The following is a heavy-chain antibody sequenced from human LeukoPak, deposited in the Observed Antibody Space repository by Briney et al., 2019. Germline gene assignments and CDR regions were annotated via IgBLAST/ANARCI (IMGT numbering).Heavy chain of an antibody. D-gene: IGHD1-14*01. J-gene: IGHJ3*02. CDR2: IHPNSGGT. Sequence: GSVKVSCKASGYIFTGYYMHWVRQAPGQGLEWMGWIHPNSGGTNYAQNFQGRVTMTRDTSISTAYMEVGRLRSDDTAVYYCARGFGRNVFDIWGQGTMVTVSS. V-gene: IGHV1-2*02. CDR1: GYIFTGYY. CDR3: ARGFGRNVFDI.